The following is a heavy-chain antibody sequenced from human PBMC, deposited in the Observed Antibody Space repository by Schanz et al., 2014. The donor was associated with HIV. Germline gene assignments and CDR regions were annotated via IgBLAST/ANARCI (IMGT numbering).Heavy chain of an antibody. D-gene: IGHD3-22*01. CDR2: TSYDGTKK. Sequence: QVQLVESGGGVVQPGRSLRLSCAASGFTFSTNDMHWVRQVPGKGLEWVAVTSYDGTKKHYADSVKGRFTISRDNSKNSLSLLIKSLRAEDAAVYYCAKDRNYYESKYRGKGNYYYYYGMDVWGQGTTVTVSS. CDR3: AKDRNYYESKYRGKGNYYYYYGMDV. J-gene: IGHJ6*02. CDR1: GFTFSTND. V-gene: IGHV3-30*18.